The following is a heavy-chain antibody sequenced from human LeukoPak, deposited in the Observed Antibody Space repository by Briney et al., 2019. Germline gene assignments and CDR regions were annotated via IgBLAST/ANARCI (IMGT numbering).Heavy chain of an antibody. V-gene: IGHV3-74*01. Sequence: PGGSLRLSCAASGFTFSSYWMHWVRQAPGKGLVWVSRINTDGSSTSYADSVKGRFTISRDNAKNTLYLQMNSLRAEDTAVYFCAQHLSGDYYTPIDHWGQGTLVTVSS. D-gene: IGHD7-27*01. CDR3: AQHLSGDYYTPIDH. CDR1: GFTFSSYW. J-gene: IGHJ4*02. CDR2: INTDGSST.